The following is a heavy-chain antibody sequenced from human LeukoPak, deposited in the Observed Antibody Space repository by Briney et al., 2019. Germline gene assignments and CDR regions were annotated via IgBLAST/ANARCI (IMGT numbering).Heavy chain of an antibody. V-gene: IGHV4-30-4*01. D-gene: IGHD3-3*01. CDR1: GGSISSGDYY. Sequence: SETLSLTCTVSGGSISSGDYYWSWIRQPPGKGLEWIGYIYCSGSTYYNPSLKSRVTISVDTSKNQFSLKLSSVTAADTAVYYCARGADGYYDFWSGYYDYYYYYGMDVWGQGTTVTISS. CDR3: ARGADGYYDFWSGYYDYYYYYGMDV. J-gene: IGHJ6*02. CDR2: IYCSGST.